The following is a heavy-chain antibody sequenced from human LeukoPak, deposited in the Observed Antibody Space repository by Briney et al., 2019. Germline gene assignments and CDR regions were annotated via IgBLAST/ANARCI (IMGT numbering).Heavy chain of an antibody. D-gene: IGHD4-23*01. V-gene: IGHV4-34*01. CDR1: GGSFSGYY. CDR2: INHSGST. Sequence: SETLSLTCAVYGGSFSGYYWSWIRQPPGKGLEWIGEINHSGSTNYNPSLKSRVTITVDTSKNQFSLKLSSVTAADTAVYYCARLTTVVTPVGVQDDYWGQGTLVTVSS. J-gene: IGHJ4*02. CDR3: ARLTTVVTPVGVQDDY.